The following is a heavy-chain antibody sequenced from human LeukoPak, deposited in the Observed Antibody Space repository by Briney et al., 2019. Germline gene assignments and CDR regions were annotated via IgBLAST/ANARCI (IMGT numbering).Heavy chain of an antibody. D-gene: IGHD2-2*01. J-gene: IGHJ6*03. CDR3: ARDKVVVVPAAIGDYYYYMDV. V-gene: IGHV3-21*01. CDR1: GFNFSSYS. CDR2: ISSSSSYI. Sequence: GGSLRLSWAASGFNFSSYSMNWVRQAPGKGLEWVSSISSSSSYIYYADSVKGRFTISRDNAKNSLYLQMNSLRAEDTAVYYCARDKVVVVPAAIGDYYYYMDVWGKGTTVTVSS.